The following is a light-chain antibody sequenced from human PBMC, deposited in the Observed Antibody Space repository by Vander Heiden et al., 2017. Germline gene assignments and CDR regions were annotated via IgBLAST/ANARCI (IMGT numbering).Light chain of an antibody. CDR2: DAS. J-gene: IGKJ4*01. V-gene: IGKV3-11*01. CDR3: QQRSNWLT. CDR1: QSVSSY. Sequence: ETVLTQSPATLPLSPGERATLPCRASQSVSSYLAWYQQKPGQAPRLLIYDASNRATGIPARFSGSGSGTDFTLTISSLEPEDFAVYYCQQRSNWLTFGGGTKVEIK.